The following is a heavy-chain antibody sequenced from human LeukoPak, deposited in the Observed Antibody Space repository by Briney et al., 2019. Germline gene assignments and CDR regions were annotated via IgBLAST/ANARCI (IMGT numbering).Heavy chain of an antibody. V-gene: IGHV3-23*01. Sequence: GGSLRLSCATSGFTYSICVMAWVRQAPGKGLEWVSSISGGGASTYYADSVKGRFTISRDNSMNTLYLQMNSLIADDTAVYYCVKRQCSSTHCYGFDYWGQGTLVTVSS. J-gene: IGHJ4*02. D-gene: IGHD2-2*01. CDR3: VKRQCSSTHCYGFDY. CDR1: GFTYSICV. CDR2: ISGGGAST.